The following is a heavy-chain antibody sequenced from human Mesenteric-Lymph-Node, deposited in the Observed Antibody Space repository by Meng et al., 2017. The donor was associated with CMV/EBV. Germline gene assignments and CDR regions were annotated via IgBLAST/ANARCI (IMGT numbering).Heavy chain of an antibody. D-gene: IGHD6-13*01. CDR1: GGTFSSYT. V-gene: IGHV1-69*02. Sequence: QVKLMRSGAEVKKPGSSVKVSCKASGGTFSSYTISWVRQAPGQGLEWMGRIIPILGIANYAQKFQGRVTITADKSTSTAYMELSSLRSEDTAVYYCAGGIAAAGSRWFDPWGQGTLVTVSS. CDR2: IIPILGIA. J-gene: IGHJ5*02. CDR3: AGGIAAAGSRWFDP.